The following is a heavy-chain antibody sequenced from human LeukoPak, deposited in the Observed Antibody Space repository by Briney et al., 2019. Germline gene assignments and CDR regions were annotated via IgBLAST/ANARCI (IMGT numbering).Heavy chain of an antibody. D-gene: IGHD4-17*01. CDR2: IYYSGST. CDR1: GGSVNSGDHY. CDR3: ARLSLVPMNAVTTRYFDL. Sequence: SETLSLTCTVSGGSVNSGDHYWSWIRQPPGKGLEWIGYIYYSGSTNYNPSLKSRVTISVDTSKNQFSLKVSSVTDAATAVYYCARLSLVPMNAVTTRYFDLWGRGSLVSVSS. J-gene: IGHJ2*01. V-gene: IGHV4-61*08.